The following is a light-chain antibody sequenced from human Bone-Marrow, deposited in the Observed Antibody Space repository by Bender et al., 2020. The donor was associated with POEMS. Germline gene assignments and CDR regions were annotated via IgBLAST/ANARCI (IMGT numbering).Light chain of an antibody. CDR1: SSDVGGYDL. CDR2: EVT. J-gene: IGLJ2*01. Sequence: QSALTQPASVSGSPGQSITISYTGTSSDVGGYDLVSWYQQHPGKVPKLLISEVTKRPSGVSNRFSGSKSGNTASLTISGLHADDEADYYCCSYFFSLVIFGGGTKVTVL. CDR3: CSYFFSLVI. V-gene: IGLV2-23*02.